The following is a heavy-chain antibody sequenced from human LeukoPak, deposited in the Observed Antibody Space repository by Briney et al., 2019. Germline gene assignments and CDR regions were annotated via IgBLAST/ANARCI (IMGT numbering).Heavy chain of an antibody. J-gene: IGHJ4*02. CDR3: ARGGAITIFGVVTH. Sequence: GGSLRLSCAGSGFTFSSYWMSWVRQAPGKGLEWVANIKQDGSEKYSVDSVKGRFSISRDNANNSLYLQMNSLRAEDTAVYYCARGGAITIFGVVTHWGQGTLVTVSS. V-gene: IGHV3-7*01. CDR1: GFTFSSYW. CDR2: IKQDGSEK. D-gene: IGHD3-3*01.